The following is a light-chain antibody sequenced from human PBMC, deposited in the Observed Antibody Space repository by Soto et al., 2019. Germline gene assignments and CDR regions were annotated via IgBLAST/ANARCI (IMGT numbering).Light chain of an antibody. CDR1: SSDVGGYNY. V-gene: IGLV2-14*01. J-gene: IGLJ1*01. CDR2: EVN. CDR3: SSYTSSSTSYV. Sequence: QSALTQPASVSGSPGQSITISCTGTSSDVGGYNYVSWFQQHPGKAPKLMIYEVNNRSSGVSDRFFGSKSGNTASLTISGLQPEDEANYFCSSYTSSSTSYVFGTGTKLTVL.